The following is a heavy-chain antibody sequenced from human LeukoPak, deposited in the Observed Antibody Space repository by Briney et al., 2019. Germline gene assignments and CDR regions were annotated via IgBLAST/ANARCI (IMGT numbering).Heavy chain of an antibody. D-gene: IGHD3-10*01. V-gene: IGHV3-74*01. CDR2: INSDGSST. J-gene: IGHJ4*02. CDR3: AATDPYGSRTLDY. Sequence: PGGSLRLSCAASGFTFSSYWMHWVRQAPGKGLVWVSRINSDGSSTSYADSVKGRFTISRDNAKNTLYPQMNSLRAEDTAVYYCAATDPYGSRTLDYWGQGTLVTVSS. CDR1: GFTFSSYW.